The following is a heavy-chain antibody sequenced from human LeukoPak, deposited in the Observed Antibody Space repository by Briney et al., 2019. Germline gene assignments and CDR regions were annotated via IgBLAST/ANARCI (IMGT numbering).Heavy chain of an antibody. CDR2: INHSGST. CDR1: GGSFSGYY. J-gene: IGHJ4*02. Sequence: SETLSLTCAVYGGSFSGYYWSWIRQPPGKGLERIGEINHSGSTNYNPSLKSRVTISVDTSKNQFSLKLSSVTAADTAVYYRARGRQYCSSTSCPIDYWGQGTLVTVSS. D-gene: IGHD2-2*01. CDR3: ARGRQYCSSTSCPIDY. V-gene: IGHV4-34*01.